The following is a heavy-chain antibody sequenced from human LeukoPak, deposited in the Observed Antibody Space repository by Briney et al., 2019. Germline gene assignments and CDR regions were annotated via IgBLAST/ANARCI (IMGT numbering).Heavy chain of an antibody. CDR3: ARPDQRGYTYGYSAFDI. CDR1: GGSISSSNYY. J-gene: IGHJ3*02. D-gene: IGHD5-18*01. CDR2: IYYSGST. V-gene: IGHV4-39*01. Sequence: PSETPSLTCTVSGGSISSSNYYWGWIRQPPGKGLEWIGSIYYSGSTYYNPSLKSRVTISADTSKNQFSLKLSSVTAADTAVYYCARPDQRGYTYGYSAFDIWGQGTMVTVSS.